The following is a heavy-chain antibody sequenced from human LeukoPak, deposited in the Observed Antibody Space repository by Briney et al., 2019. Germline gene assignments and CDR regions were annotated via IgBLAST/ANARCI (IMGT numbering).Heavy chain of an antibody. CDR3: AREPGVAAGYNWFDP. CDR2: IIPIFGTA. D-gene: IGHD3-3*01. Sequence: SVKVSCKASGGTFSSYAISWVRQAPGQGLEWMGGIIPIFGTANYAQKFQGRATITADESTSTAYMELSSLRSEDTAVYYCAREPGVAAGYNWFDPWGQGTLVTVSS. CDR1: GGTFSSYA. V-gene: IGHV1-69*13. J-gene: IGHJ5*02.